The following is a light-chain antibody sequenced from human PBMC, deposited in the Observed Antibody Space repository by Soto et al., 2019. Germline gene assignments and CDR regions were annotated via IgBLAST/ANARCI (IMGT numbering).Light chain of an antibody. CDR1: SSDIGSYDH. J-gene: IGLJ1*01. CDR3: ISYTDRQSYL. V-gene: IGLV2-14*03. CDR2: AVS. Sequence: QSALTQPASVSGSPGQSITISCSGTSSDIGSYDHVAWYRQFPGKSPKLIIYAVSDRPSGVSGRFSGSKSGISASLTISGLQTEDEADYYCISYTDRQSYLFGTGTKVTV.